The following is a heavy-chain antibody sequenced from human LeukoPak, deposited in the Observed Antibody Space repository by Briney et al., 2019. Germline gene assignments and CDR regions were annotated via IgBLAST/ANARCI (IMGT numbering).Heavy chain of an antibody. Sequence: GGSLRLSCAASGFTFSSYWMHWVRQAPGKGLVWVSRISDGGSTTTYADSVKGRFTISRDNAKNTLYLQMNSLRAEDTAVYYCARDYDSSGYYDYWGQGTLVTVSS. V-gene: IGHV3-74*01. D-gene: IGHD3-22*01. CDR1: GFTFSSYW. J-gene: IGHJ4*02. CDR3: ARDYDSSGYYDY. CDR2: ISDGGSTT.